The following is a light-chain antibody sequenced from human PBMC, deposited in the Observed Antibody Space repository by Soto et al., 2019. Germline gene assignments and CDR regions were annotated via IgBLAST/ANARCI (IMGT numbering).Light chain of an antibody. V-gene: IGKV3-20*01. J-gene: IGKJ5*01. CDR1: QSVSSSS. CDR2: GAS. CDR3: QQYNNWPIT. Sequence: IVLTQSPGTLSLSPGERATLSCRASQSVSSSSLAWYQQEPGQAPRLLIYGASSRATGIPDRFSGSGSGTDFTLTISSLQSEDFAVYYCQQYNNWPITFGQGTRLEIK.